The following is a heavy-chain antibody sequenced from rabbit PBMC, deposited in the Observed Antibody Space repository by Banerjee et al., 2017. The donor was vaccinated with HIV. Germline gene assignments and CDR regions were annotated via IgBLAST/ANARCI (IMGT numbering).Heavy chain of an antibody. V-gene: IGHV1S40*01. D-gene: IGHD4-2*01. J-gene: IGHJ4*01. CDR3: ARDVNAGVIGWNFNL. Sequence: EWIACIYAGSSGSTYYASWAKGRFTISKTSSTTVTLQMTSLTAADTATYFCARDVNAGVIGWNFNLWGPGTLVTVS. CDR2: IYAGSSGST.